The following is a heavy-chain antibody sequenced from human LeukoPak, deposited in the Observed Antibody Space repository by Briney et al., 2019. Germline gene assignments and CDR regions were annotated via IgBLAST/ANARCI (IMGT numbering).Heavy chain of an antibody. CDR1: GYTFTSYG. Sequence: ASVKVSCKASGYTFTSYGISWVRQAPGQGLEWMGWISAYNGNTNYAQKFQGRVTMTTDTSTSTAYMELRSLRSDDTAVYYCARDLLIRGVTPLGYWGQGTLVTVSS. V-gene: IGHV1-18*01. D-gene: IGHD3-10*01. CDR2: ISAYNGNT. J-gene: IGHJ4*02. CDR3: ARDLLIRGVTPLGY.